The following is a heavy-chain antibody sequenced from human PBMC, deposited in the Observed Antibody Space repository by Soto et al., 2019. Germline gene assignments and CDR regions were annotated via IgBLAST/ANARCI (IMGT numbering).Heavy chain of an antibody. D-gene: IGHD3-10*01. Sequence: QVPLVESGGGVVQPGRSLRLSCAASEFTFSRHGMHWVRQAPGKGLQWVGVIWSDGSNEVYADSVKGRFIISRDNSKNILYLQMNSRRAEDTAVYYCARERTFGDNKHNYMDVWGTGITVTVSS. CDR2: IWSDGSNE. CDR1: EFTFSRHG. V-gene: IGHV3-33*01. CDR3: ARERTFGDNKHNYMDV. J-gene: IGHJ6*03.